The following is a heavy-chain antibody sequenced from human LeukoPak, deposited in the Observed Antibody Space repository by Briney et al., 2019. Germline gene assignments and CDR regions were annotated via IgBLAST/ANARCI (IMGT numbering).Heavy chain of an antibody. Sequence: SETLSLTCTVSGGSISSYYWSWIRQPPGKGLEWIGYIYTSGSTNYNPSLKSRVTISVDTSKNQFSLRLSSVSAAGTAVYYCGREGSRSSADYYYYMDVWGRGTTVTVSS. V-gene: IGHV4-59*01. D-gene: IGHD6-6*01. CDR1: GGSISSYY. CDR2: IYTSGST. J-gene: IGHJ6*03. CDR3: GREGSRSSADYYYYMDV.